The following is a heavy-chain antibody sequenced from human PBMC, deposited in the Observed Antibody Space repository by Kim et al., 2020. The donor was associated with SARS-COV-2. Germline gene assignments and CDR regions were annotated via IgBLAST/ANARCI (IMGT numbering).Heavy chain of an antibody. V-gene: IGHV4-59*01. CDR1: GGSISSYY. CDR3: ARSFLSPYYYGMDV. CDR2: IYYSGST. J-gene: IGHJ6*02. Sequence: SETLSLTCTVSGGSISSYYWSWIRQPPGKGLEWIGYIYYSGSTNYNPSLKSRVTISVDTSKNQFSLKLSSVTAADTAVYYCARSFLSPYYYGMDVWGQGTTVTVSS.